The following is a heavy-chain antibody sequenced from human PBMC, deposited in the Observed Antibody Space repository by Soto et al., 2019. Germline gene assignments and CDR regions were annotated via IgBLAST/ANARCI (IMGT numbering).Heavy chain of an antibody. CDR2: ISGSGGST. D-gene: IGHD6-19*01. CDR3: AKGKQWLHYCDY. V-gene: IGHV3-23*01. Sequence: EVQLLESGGGLVQPGGSLRLSCAASGFTFSSYAMSWVRQAPGKGLEWVSAISGSGGSTYYSDSVKGRFTISRDNSKNTLYLQMNSLRAEDTAVYYCAKGKQWLHYCDYWGQGTLVTFSS. CDR1: GFTFSSYA. J-gene: IGHJ4*02.